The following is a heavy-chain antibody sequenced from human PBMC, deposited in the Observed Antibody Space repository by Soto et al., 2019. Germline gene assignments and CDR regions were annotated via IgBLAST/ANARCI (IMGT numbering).Heavy chain of an antibody. D-gene: IGHD6-6*01. CDR2: IIPIFGTA. V-gene: IGHV1-69*01. CDR3: ARENSSSPNSSRNFDY. CDR1: GGTFRSYA. J-gene: IGHJ4*02. Sequence: QVQLVQSGAEVKKPGSSVKVSCKASGGTFRSYAISWVRQAPGQGLEWMGGIIPIFGTANYAQKFQGRVTITADESTSTAYMELSSLRSEDTAVYYCARENSSSPNSSRNFDYWGQGTLVTVSS.